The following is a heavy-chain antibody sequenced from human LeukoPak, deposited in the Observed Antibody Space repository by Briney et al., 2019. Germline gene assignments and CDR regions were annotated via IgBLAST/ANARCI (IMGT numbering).Heavy chain of an antibody. V-gene: IGHV3-48*04. CDR3: VKSHGAFDV. CDR1: GFTFSSYS. J-gene: IGHJ3*01. CDR2: ISSSSSTI. Sequence: LAGGSLRLSCAASGFTFSSYSMNWVRQAPGKGLEWVSYISSSSSTIYYADSVKGRFTVSRDNAQTSVYLLMNSLRADDTALYYCVKSHGAFDVWGQGTMVTVSS.